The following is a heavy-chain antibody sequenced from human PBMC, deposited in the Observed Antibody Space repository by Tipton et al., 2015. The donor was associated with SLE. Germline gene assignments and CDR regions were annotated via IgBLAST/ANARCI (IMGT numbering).Heavy chain of an antibody. D-gene: IGHD1-26*01. J-gene: IGHJ3*02. CDR3: ARFRREEDVFHI. CDR1: GYIFSQYW. CDR2: IYPGDSDT. V-gene: IGHV5-51*03. Sequence: VQLVQSGAEVRKPEESLKISCKGSGYIFSQYWIGWVRQMPGKGLNWMGIIYPGDSDTRYSPSFQGHVSISADKSTSTVYLQWDSLKASDTAMYYCARFRREEDVFHIWGPGTMVTVSS.